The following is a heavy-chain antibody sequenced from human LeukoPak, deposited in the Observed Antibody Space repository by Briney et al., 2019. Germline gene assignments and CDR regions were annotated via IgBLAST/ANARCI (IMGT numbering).Heavy chain of an antibody. CDR2: ISGSGGST. D-gene: IGHD3-10*01. V-gene: IGHV3-23*01. CDR3: ARDFMVRGNIDY. Sequence: GGSLRLSCAASGFTFSSYAMSWVRQAPGKGLEWVSAISGSGGSTYYADSVKGRFTISRDNSKNTLYLQMNSLRAEDTAVYYCARDFMVRGNIDYWGQGTLVTVSS. CDR1: GFTFSSYA. J-gene: IGHJ4*02.